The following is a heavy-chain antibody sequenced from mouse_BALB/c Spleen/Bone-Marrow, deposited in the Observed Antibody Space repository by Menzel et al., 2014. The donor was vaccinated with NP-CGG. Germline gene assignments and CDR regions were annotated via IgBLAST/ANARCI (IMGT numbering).Heavy chain of an antibody. CDR2: ISGDGRYT. CDR1: GFSFSNYG. D-gene: IGHD2-4*01. CDR3: ARHAYYDQTEVSFVY. J-gene: IGHJ3*01. Sequence: EVKLVESGGGLVKSGGSLKLSCAASGFSFSNYGMSWVRQTPEKRLEWVATISGDGRYTFYSVSVKGRFTISRDNAKNNLYLQLSSLRSEDTALYYCARHAYYDQTEVSFVYWGQGTLVTVSA. V-gene: IGHV5-9-2*01.